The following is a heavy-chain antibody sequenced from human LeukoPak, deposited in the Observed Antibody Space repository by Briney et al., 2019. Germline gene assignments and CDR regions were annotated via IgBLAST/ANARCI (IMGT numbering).Heavy chain of an antibody. D-gene: IGHD1-26*01. CDR1: GGSISSGSYY. CDR3: AREKSAWVY. J-gene: IGHJ4*02. CDR2: IYYSGST. V-gene: IGHV4-61*01. Sequence: SETLSLTCTVSGGSISSGSYYWSWIRQPPGKGLEWIGYIYYSGSTNYNPSLKSRVTISVDTSKNQFSLKLSSVTAADTAVYYCAREKSAWVYWGQGTLVTVSS.